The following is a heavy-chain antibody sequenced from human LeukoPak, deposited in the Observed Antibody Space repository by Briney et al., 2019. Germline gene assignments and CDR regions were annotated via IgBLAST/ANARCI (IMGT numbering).Heavy chain of an antibody. V-gene: IGHV4-34*01. CDR1: GGSFSGYY. J-gene: IGHJ6*02. Sequence: SETLSLTCAVSGGSFSGYYWSWIRQPPGKGLEWIGEINHSGSTNYNPSLKSRVTISVDTSKNQFSLKLSSVTAADTAVYYCARGAPGDIAAAGADYYYGMDVWGQGTTVTVSS. D-gene: IGHD6-13*01. CDR2: INHSGST. CDR3: ARGAPGDIAAAGADYYYGMDV.